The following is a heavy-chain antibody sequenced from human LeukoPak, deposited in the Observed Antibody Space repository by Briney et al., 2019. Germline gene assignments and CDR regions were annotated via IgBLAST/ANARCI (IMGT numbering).Heavy chain of an antibody. CDR2: IRSKAYGGTT. V-gene: IGHV3-49*04. Sequence: GGSLRLSCTASGFTFGDYAMSCVRQAPGKGLEWVGFIRSKAYGGTTEYAACVKGRFTFSRDDSKSIAYLQMNSLKTEDTAVYFCTSGRRCPDYWGHGTLVTVSS. J-gene: IGHJ4*01. CDR3: TSGRRCPDY. D-gene: IGHD4-17*01. CDR1: GFTFGDYA.